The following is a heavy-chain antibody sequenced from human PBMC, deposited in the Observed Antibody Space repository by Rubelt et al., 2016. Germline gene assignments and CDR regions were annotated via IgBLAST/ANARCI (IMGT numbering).Heavy chain of an antibody. CDR2: IKSKTDGGTT. J-gene: IGHJ5*02. CDR3: TTDRYYCDSSGFPWFDP. CDR1: GFTFSNAW. D-gene: IGHD3-22*01. V-gene: IGHV3-15*01. Sequence: SLRLSCAASGFTFSNAWMSWVRQAPGKGLEWVGRIKSKTDGGTTDYAAPVKGRFTIPRDDSKNTRYLQMNSLKTEDTAVHYCTTDRYYCDSSGFPWFDPWGQGTLVTVSS.